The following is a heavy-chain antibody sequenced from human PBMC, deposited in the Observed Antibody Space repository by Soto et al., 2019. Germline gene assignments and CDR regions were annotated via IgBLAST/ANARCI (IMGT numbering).Heavy chain of an antibody. CDR3: ARHRRTTVAKFYFDN. CDR2: IFDSGNA. J-gene: IGHJ4*02. Sequence: QVQLQESGPGLVKPSETLSLTCTVSGGSINSYCWSWIRQPPGKGLEWIAYIFDSGNANYNPSLKSRVTISVDTSKNQFSLKLTSVTAADTAMYYCARHRRTTVAKFYFDNWGQGALVTVSS. CDR1: GGSINSYC. V-gene: IGHV4-59*08. D-gene: IGHD4-4*01.